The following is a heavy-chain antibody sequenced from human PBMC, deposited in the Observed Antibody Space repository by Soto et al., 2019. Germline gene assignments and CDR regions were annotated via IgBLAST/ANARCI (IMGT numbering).Heavy chain of an antibody. D-gene: IGHD3-22*01. CDR2: IKQDGSEK. CDR1: GFTFGSYW. Sequence: EVQLVESGGGLVQPGGSLRLSCAVSGFTFGSYWMTWVRQAPGKGLEWVANIKQDGSEKDSVDSVKGRFTISRDNAKNSLYLQMNSLRAEDTAVYYCARTTWSGYYYTTVYFDYWGQGTLVTVSS. J-gene: IGHJ4*02. CDR3: ARTTWSGYYYTTVYFDY. V-gene: IGHV3-7*01.